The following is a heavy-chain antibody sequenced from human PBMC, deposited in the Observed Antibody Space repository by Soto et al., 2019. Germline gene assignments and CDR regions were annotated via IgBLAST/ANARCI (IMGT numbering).Heavy chain of an antibody. V-gene: IGHV4-34*01. CDR3: ARGRYYYGSGSYGYYYGMDV. CDR1: GGSFSGYY. CDR2: INNSGST. J-gene: IGHJ6*02. D-gene: IGHD3-10*01. Sequence: SETLSLTGAVSGGSFSGYYWSWIRQPPGKGLEWIVEINNSGSTNYNPSLKSRVTISVDTSKNQFSLKLSSVTAADTAVYYCARGRYYYGSGSYGYYYGMDVWGQGTTVTVSS.